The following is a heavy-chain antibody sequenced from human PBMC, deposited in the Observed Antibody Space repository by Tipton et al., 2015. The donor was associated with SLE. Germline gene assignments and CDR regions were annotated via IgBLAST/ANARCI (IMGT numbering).Heavy chain of an antibody. J-gene: IGHJ4*02. V-gene: IGHV4-4*07. D-gene: IGHD5-24*01. CDR3: ARGDVD. Sequence: TLSLTCSVSGDSITSYYWSWFRQSTGRGLEWIGRVYSSGSANYNPALISRVSMSVDLSKNQFFLTLTSVTAADTAVYFCARGDVDWGQGTLVTVSS. CDR2: VYSSGSA. CDR1: GDSITSYY.